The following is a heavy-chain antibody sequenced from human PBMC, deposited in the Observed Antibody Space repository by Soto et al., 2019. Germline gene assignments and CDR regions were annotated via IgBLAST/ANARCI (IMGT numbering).Heavy chain of an antibody. D-gene: IGHD1-26*01. CDR2: FHRSGPT. Sequence: ASLSVTCGVSSYSGAPGGYWGWIGQPPGAGLVWLGCFHRSGPTHYRPSLRSRLAIPVDVSKNQVSLSLASVTAADTAIYYCINSRVLGRAGPWGRRIL. V-gene: IGHV4-38-2*01. J-gene: IGHJ5*02. CDR3: INSRVLGRAGP. CDR1: SYSGAPGGY.